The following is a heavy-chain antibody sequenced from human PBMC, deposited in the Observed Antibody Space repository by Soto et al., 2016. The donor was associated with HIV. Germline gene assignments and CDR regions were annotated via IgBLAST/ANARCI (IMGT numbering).Heavy chain of an antibody. CDR2: VYDNGNT. Sequence: QLQLQESGPGLVKPSETLSLSCTVSGGSFNSGDYYWAWIRQPPGKGLEWMGSVYDNGNTYYNPSLKSRVTIFVDTSKNQFSLKMTSVTAVDTAVYIVERPAAVDYVGPG. V-gene: IGHV4-39*01. D-gene: IGHD2-21*01. CDR1: GGSFNSGDYY. CDR3: ERPAAVDY. J-gene: IGHJ4*02.